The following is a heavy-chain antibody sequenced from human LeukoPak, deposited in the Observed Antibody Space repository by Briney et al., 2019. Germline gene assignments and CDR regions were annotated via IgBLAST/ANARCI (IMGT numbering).Heavy chain of an antibody. V-gene: IGHV4-39*07. CDR3: ARYYYDSINAFDI. D-gene: IGHD3-22*01. Sequence: SETLSLTCTVSGGSISSSSYYWGWIRQPPGKGLEWIGSIYYSGSTYYNPSLKSRVTISVDTSKNQFSLKLSSVTAADTAVYYCARYYYDSINAFDIWGQGTMVTVSS. J-gene: IGHJ3*02. CDR1: GGSISSSSYY. CDR2: IYYSGST.